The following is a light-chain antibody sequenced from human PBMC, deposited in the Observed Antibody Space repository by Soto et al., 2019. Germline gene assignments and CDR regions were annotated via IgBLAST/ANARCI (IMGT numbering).Light chain of an antibody. CDR3: QQSYTGSSIT. CDR2: GAS. CDR1: QDIGSV. J-gene: IGKJ5*01. Sequence: VTIDCSPSQDIGSVLAWYQQKPGTAPKVLISGASNLHGGVPPRFSGSGSRTDFTLTITHLQPEDFAVYYCQQSYTGSSITFGQGARLEI. V-gene: IGKV1-12*01.